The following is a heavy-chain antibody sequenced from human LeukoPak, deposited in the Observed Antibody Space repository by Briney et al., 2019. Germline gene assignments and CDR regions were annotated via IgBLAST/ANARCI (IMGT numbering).Heavy chain of an antibody. CDR2: ISSSSRYL. Sequence: GGSLRLSXAASGFTFSSYSLNLVRQAPGKGMEWVSSISSSSRYLYYADSGKGRFTLSRDNVKNSLYQQMNSLRAEDTAVYYCAREDYDFWSGYYSKVNFDYWGQGTLVTVSS. CDR3: AREDYDFWSGYYSKVNFDY. CDR1: GFTFSSYS. J-gene: IGHJ4*02. D-gene: IGHD3-3*01. V-gene: IGHV3-21*01.